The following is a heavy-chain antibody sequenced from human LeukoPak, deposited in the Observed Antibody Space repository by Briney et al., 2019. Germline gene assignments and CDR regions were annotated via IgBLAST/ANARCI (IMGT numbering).Heavy chain of an antibody. V-gene: IGHV4-59*01. CDR3: ARDLRDYYDSSGSNAFDI. CDR1: GGPISSYY. D-gene: IGHD3-22*01. J-gene: IGHJ3*02. CDR2: IYYSGST. Sequence: SETLSLTCTVSGGPISSYYWSWIRQPPGKGLEWIGYIYYSGSTNYNPSLKSRVTISVDTSKNQFSLKLSSVTAADTAVYYCARDLRDYYDSSGSNAFDIWGQGTMVTVSS.